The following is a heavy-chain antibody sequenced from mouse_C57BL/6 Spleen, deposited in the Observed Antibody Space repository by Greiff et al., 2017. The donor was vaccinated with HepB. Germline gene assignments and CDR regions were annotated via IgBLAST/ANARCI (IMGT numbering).Heavy chain of an antibody. D-gene: IGHD2-3*01. J-gene: IGHJ2*01. CDR1: GYSITSGYY. CDR2: ISYDGSN. Sequence: EVQRVESGPGLVKPSQSLSLTCSVTGYSITSGYYWNWIRQFPGNKLEWMGYISYDGSNNYNPSLKNRISITRDTSKNQFFLKLNSVTTEDTATYYCARGDGYYDYWGQGTTLTVSS. CDR3: ARGDGYYDY. V-gene: IGHV3-6*01.